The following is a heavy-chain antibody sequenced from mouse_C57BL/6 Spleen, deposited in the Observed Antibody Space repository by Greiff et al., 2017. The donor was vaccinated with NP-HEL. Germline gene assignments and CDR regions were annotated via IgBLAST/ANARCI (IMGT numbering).Heavy chain of an antibody. CDR1: GYTFTSYW. Sequence: VKLVESGAELVMPGASVKLSCKASGYTFTSYWMHWVKQRPGQGLEWIGEIDPSDSYTNYNQKFKGKSTLTVDKSSSTAYMQLSSLTSEDSAVYYCARPGSSYENYFDYWGQGTTLTVSS. D-gene: IGHD1-1*01. CDR3: ARPGSSYENYFDY. CDR2: IDPSDSYT. J-gene: IGHJ2*01. V-gene: IGHV1-69*01.